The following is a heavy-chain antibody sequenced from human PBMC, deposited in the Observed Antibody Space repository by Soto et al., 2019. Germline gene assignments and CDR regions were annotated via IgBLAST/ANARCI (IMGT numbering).Heavy chain of an antibody. CDR3: ARGIGYSSSWYSAYYYYGMDV. CDR1: GYTFTSYD. CDR2: MNPNSGNT. Sequence: ASVKVSCKASGYTFTSYDINWVRQATEQGLEWMGWMNPNSGNTGYAQKFQGRVTMTRNTSISTAYMELSSLRSEDTAVYYCARGIGYSSSWYSAYYYYGMDVWGQGTTVTVSS. V-gene: IGHV1-8*01. J-gene: IGHJ6*02. D-gene: IGHD6-13*01.